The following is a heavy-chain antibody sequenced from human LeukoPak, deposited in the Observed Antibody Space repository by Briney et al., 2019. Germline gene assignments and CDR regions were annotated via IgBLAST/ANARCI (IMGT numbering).Heavy chain of an antibody. D-gene: IGHD1-26*01. CDR3: ARDLGRVTGGRPRVGADNFDY. J-gene: IGHJ4*02. CDR2: INPNSGGT. V-gene: IGHV1-2*02. CDR1: GYTFTAYY. Sequence: RASVKVSCKASGYTFTAYYIHWVRQAPGQGLEWMGWINPNSGGTKYAQKFQGRVTMTRDTSISTAYMEVSRLRSDDTAVYYCARDLGRVTGGRPRVGADNFDYWGQGTLVTVSS.